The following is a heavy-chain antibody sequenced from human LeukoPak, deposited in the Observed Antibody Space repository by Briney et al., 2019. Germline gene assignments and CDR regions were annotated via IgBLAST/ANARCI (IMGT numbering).Heavy chain of an antibody. V-gene: IGHV3-7*01. CDR2: IKQDGSEK. CDR1: GFTFSSYW. J-gene: IGHJ6*02. Sequence: GGSLRLSCAASGFTFSSYWMGWVRQAPGKGLEWVANIKQDGSEKYYVDSVKGRFTISRDNAKNSLYLQMNSLRAEDTAVYYCARDHTAIYYGMDVWGQGTTVTVSS. D-gene: IGHD5-18*01. CDR3: ARDHTAIYYGMDV.